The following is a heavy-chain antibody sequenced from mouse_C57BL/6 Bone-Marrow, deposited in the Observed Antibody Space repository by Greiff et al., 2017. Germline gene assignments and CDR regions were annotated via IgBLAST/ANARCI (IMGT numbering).Heavy chain of an antibody. CDR2: IYPGDGDT. D-gene: IGHD4-1*01. V-gene: IGHV1-82*01. CDR3: ARSGFDY. Sequence: VQLQQSGPELVKPGASVKISCEASGYAFSSSWMNWVKQRPGKGLEWIGRIYPGDGDTNYNGKFKGKATLTADKSSSTAYMQLSSLTSEDSAVYFCARSGFDYWGQGTTLTVSS. CDR1: GYAFSSSW. J-gene: IGHJ2*01.